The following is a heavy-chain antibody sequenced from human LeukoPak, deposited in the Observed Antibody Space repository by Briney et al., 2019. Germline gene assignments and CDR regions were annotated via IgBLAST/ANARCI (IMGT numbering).Heavy chain of an antibody. Sequence: ETLSLTCTVSGGSISSYYWSWVRQAPGKGLEWVSSLSSAGITAYYADSVKGRFTISRDNSKNTLSLHMSSLRAEDTAVYYCAKSIDWEWRTPLDYWGQGTLVTVSS. CDR2: LSSAGITA. D-gene: IGHD3-3*01. CDR3: AKSIDWEWRTPLDY. CDR1: GGSISSYY. V-gene: IGHV3-53*01. J-gene: IGHJ4*02.